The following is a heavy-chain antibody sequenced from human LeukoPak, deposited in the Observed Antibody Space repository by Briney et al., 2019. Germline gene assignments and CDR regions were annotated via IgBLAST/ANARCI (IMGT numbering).Heavy chain of an antibody. CDR1: GGSISSYY. CDR3: ARAILRNYYYYYMDV. J-gene: IGHJ6*03. V-gene: IGHV4-59*04. Sequence: SETLSLTCTVSGGSISSYYWSWIRQPPGKGLEWIGYIYHSGSTYYNPSLKSRVTISVDTSKNQFSLKLSSVTAADTAVYYCARAILRNYYYYYMDVWGKGTTVTVSS. CDR2: IYHSGST.